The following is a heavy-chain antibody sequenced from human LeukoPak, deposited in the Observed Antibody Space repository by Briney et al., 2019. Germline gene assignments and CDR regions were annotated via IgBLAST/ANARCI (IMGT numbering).Heavy chain of an antibody. V-gene: IGHV3-30*02. CDR2: IWNDGNKK. CDR3: AREAVAGISRREYYYYYYGMDV. CDR1: GFIFRDYG. Sequence: GGSLRLSCAASGFIFRDYGMHWVRQAPGKGLEWVAIIWNDGNKKYYAESVKGRFTISRDNSKNTLYLQMNSLRAEDTAVYYCAREAVAGISRREYYYYYYGMDVWGQGTTVTVSS. J-gene: IGHJ6*02. D-gene: IGHD6-19*01.